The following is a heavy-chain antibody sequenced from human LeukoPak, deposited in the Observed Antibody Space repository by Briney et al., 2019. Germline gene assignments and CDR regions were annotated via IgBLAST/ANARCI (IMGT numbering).Heavy chain of an antibody. CDR2: TKTKADSYAT. D-gene: IGHD2-2*01. Sequence: PGGSLTLSCTASGFTFSVSAMHWVRQASGKGLEWFGRTKTKADSYATAYAASVKGRFTISRDDSENTAYLQMDSLTTEDTAVYYCTRLTTCTTTSCFFDFWGQGTLVTVSS. J-gene: IGHJ4*02. CDR3: TRLTTCTTTSCFFDF. CDR1: GFTFSVSA. V-gene: IGHV3-73*01.